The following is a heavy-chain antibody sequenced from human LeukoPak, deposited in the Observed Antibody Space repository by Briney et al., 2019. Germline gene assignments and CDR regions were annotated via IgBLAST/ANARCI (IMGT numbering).Heavy chain of an antibody. V-gene: IGHV4-59*01. CDR2: VYYTGST. CDR1: GGSISSYY. D-gene: IGHD2-15*01. Sequence: SETLSLTCTVSGGSISSYYWSWIRQPPGKGLEWIGYVYYTGSTNSNPSLKSRVTISVDTSINQFSLKLSSVTAADTAVYYCASAYCSGGSCYSDYWGQGTLVTVSS. J-gene: IGHJ4*02. CDR3: ASAYCSGGSCYSDY.